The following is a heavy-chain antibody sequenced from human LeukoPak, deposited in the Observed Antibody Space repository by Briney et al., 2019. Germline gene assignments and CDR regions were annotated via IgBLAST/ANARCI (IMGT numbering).Heavy chain of an antibody. V-gene: IGHV3-48*03. D-gene: IGHD3-10*02. CDR1: GYTFRSFE. CDR3: ARLRDCSGSYGH. Sequence: PGGSLRLSCAAPGYTFRSFEMNWVRHAPGKGLEWISYISSSGNAMYYADSVKGRFSISRDNAKNSLYLQMNSLRAEDTAVYYCARLRDCSGSYGHWGQGTLVTVPS. CDR2: ISSSGNAM. J-gene: IGHJ4*02.